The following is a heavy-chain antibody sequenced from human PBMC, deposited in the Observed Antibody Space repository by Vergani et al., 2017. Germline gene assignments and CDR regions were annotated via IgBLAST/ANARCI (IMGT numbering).Heavy chain of an antibody. J-gene: IGHJ3*02. CDR2: ISSSSSYI. CDR3: ARARGYSSSWYPPDLAFDI. Sequence: EVQLVESGGGLVKPGGSLRLSCAASGFTFSSYSMNWVRQAPGKGLEWVSSISSSSSYIYYADSVKGRFTISRDNAKNTLYLQMNSLRAEDTAVYYCARARGYSSSWYPPDLAFDIWGQGTMVTVSS. V-gene: IGHV3-21*04. D-gene: IGHD6-13*01. CDR1: GFTFSSYS.